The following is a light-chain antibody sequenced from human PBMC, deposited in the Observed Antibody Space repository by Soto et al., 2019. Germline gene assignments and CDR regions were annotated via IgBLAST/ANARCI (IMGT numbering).Light chain of an antibody. Sequence: DIQVTQSNTTLSASVGDRVTITCLARQTISTWMAWYQQKPGKAPKLLVYDASTLQSGVASRFSGSGSGTEFTLIISGLQPDDSATYYCQQYTNTNNQWMFVQGT. J-gene: IGKJ2*01. CDR2: DAS. V-gene: IGKV1-5*01. CDR3: QQYTNTNNQWM. CDR1: QTISTW.